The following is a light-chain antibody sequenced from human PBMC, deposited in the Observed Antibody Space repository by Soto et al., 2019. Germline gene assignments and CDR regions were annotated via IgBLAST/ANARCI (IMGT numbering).Light chain of an antibody. CDR2: SSF. CDR1: QSVSSNY. CDR3: QYYGSSPWT. J-gene: IGKJ1*01. Sequence: EIVLTQSPGTLSLSPGERGTLSCRASQSVSSNYLAWYQQKPGQAPRLLIYSSFSRATGLPDRFSGSGSGTDFTLTISRLEPEDYAVYYWQYYGSSPWTFGQGTKVEIK. V-gene: IGKV3-20*01.